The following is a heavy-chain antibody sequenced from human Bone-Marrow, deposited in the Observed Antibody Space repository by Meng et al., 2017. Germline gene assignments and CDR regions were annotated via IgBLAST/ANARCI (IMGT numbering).Heavy chain of an antibody. CDR3: ASPSRPGFGEYIRGKDAFDI. D-gene: IGHD3-10*01. CDR2: IYPGDSDT. Sequence: GESLKISCKGSGYSFTSYWIGWVRQMPGKGLEWMGIIYPGDSDTRYSPSFQGQVTISADKSISTAYLQWSSLKASDTAMYYCASPSRPGFGEYIRGKDAFDIWGQGTMVTVSS. CDR1: GYSFTSYW. J-gene: IGHJ3*02. V-gene: IGHV5-51*01.